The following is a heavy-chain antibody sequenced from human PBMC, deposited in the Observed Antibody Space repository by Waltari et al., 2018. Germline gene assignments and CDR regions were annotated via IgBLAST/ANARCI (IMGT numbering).Heavy chain of an antibody. CDR3: ARPDSSSWYDPSAFDI. J-gene: IGHJ3*02. V-gene: IGHV4-59*08. CDR1: GGSISSHY. Sequence: QVQLQESGPGLVKPSETLSLTCTVSGGSISSHYWSWIRQPPGKGLEWIGYIYYSGSTYYNPSLKSRVTISVDTSKNQFSLKLSSVTAADTAVYYCARPDSSSWYDPSAFDIWGQGTMVTVSS. CDR2: IYYSGST. D-gene: IGHD6-13*01.